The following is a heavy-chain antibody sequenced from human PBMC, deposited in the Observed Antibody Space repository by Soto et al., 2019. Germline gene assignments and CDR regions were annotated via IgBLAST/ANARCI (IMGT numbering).Heavy chain of an antibody. CDR1: GGSISSSSYY. CDR2: IYYSGST. D-gene: IGHD6-13*01. CDR3: ARSWYSSSSLK. Sequence: SETLSLTCTVSGGSISSSSYYWGWIRQPPGKGLEWIGSIYYSGSTYYNPSLKSRVTISVDTSKNQFSLKLSSVTAADTAVYYCARSWYSSSSLKWGQGTLVTVSS. J-gene: IGHJ4*02. V-gene: IGHV4-39*01.